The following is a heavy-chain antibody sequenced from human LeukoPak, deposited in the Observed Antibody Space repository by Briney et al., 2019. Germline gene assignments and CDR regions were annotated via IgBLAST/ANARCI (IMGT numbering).Heavy chain of an antibody. CDR3: AKSSGSYYNLQHFDY. CDR1: GYTFTSYG. Sequence: ASVKVSCKASGYTFTSYGISWVRQAPGQGLEWMGWISAYNGNTNYAQKLQGRVTMTTDTSTSTAYMELRSLRSDDTAVYYCAKSSGSYYNLQHFDYWGQGTLVTVSS. V-gene: IGHV1-18*01. CDR2: ISAYNGNT. D-gene: IGHD3-10*01. J-gene: IGHJ4*02.